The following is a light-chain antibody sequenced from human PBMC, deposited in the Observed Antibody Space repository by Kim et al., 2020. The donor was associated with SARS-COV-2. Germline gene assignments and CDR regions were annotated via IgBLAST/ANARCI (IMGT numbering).Light chain of an antibody. CDR3: QQYYSIPIT. V-gene: IGKV4-1*01. Sequence: ATINCKSSQSVLYSSNNKIYLAWYQQKPGQPPKLLIYWASTRESGVPDRFSGSGSGTDFTLTISSLQAEDVAVYYCQQYYSIPITFGQGTRLEIK. CDR1: QSVLYSSNNKIY. CDR2: WAS. J-gene: IGKJ5*01.